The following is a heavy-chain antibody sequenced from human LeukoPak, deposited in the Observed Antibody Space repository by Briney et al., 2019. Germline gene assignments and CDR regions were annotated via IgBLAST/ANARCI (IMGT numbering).Heavy chain of an antibody. Sequence: GGSLRLSCAASGFTFSSYSMNWVRQAPGKGLEWVSSISSSSSYIYYADSVKGRFTISRDNAKNSLYLQMNSLRAEDTAVYYCAGRSGSYSPFDIWGQGTMVTVSS. CDR3: AGRSGSYSPFDI. J-gene: IGHJ3*02. CDR2: ISSSSSYI. V-gene: IGHV3-21*01. CDR1: GFTFSSYS. D-gene: IGHD1-26*01.